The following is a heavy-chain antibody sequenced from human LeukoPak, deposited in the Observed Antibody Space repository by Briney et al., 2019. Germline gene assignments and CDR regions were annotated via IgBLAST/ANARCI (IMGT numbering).Heavy chain of an antibody. CDR2: IIPIFGTA. J-gene: IGHJ6*03. Sequence: SVKVSCKASGGTFSSYAISWVRQAPGQGLEWMGGIIPIFGTANYAQKFQGRVTITTDESTSTAYMELSSLRSEDTAVYYCASGGGHDFWSGSIPLPPYYYYYMDVWGKGTTVTVSS. CDR3: ASGGGHDFWSGSIPLPPYYYYYMDV. CDR1: GGTFSSYA. V-gene: IGHV1-69*05. D-gene: IGHD3-3*01.